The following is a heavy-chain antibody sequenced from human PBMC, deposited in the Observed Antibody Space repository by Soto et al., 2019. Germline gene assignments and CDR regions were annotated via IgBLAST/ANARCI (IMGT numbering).Heavy chain of an antibody. CDR1: GYTFTSYG. CDR3: ARDTGLEWYDYYMDV. J-gene: IGHJ6*03. V-gene: IGHV1-18*01. CDR2: ISAYNGNT. Sequence: ASVKVSCKASGYTFTSYGISWVRQAPGQGLEWMGWISAYNGNTNYAQKLQGRVTMTTDTSTSTAYMELRSLRSDDTAVYYCARDTGLEWYDYYMDVWGKGTTVTVSS. D-gene: IGHD3-3*01.